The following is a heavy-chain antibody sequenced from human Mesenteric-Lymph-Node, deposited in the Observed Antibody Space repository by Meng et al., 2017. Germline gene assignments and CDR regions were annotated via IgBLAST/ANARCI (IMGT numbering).Heavy chain of an antibody. CDR3: ASQASVDYYFDY. J-gene: IGHJ4*02. D-gene: IGHD4/OR15-4a*01. V-gene: IGHV1-2*02. CDR2: INPSGGGT. CDR1: GYDYY. Sequence: ASVKVSCKASGYDYYIHWVRQAPGQGLEWMGWINPSGGGTDYPQKFQGRVTMTRDTSISTAYMELSTLRSDATAGYYCASQASVDYYFDYWGQGTLVTVSS.